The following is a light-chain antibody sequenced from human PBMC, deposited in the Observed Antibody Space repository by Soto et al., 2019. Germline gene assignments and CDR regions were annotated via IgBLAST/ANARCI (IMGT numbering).Light chain of an antibody. CDR3: QHYDNSPRT. CDR2: GAS. V-gene: IGKV3-20*01. J-gene: IGKJ2*01. CDR1: QSVSSSF. Sequence: EIVLTQSPGTLSLSPGERATLSCRASQSVSSSFLAWYQQKPGQAPRLLIYGASSRATGIPDRFSGSGSGTGFTLTISRLEPEDFAVYYCQHYDNSPRTFGQGTKLEIK.